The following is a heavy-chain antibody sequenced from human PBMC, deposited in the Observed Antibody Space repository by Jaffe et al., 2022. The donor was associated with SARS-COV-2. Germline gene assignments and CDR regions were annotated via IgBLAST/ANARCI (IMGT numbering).Heavy chain of an antibody. CDR3: ARDSIFSGSYAY. CDR2: IYTSGST. J-gene: IGHJ4*02. CDR1: GGSISSGSYY. Sequence: QVQLQESGPGLVKPSQTLSLTCTVSGGSISSGSYYWSWIRQPAGKGLEWIGRIYTSGSTNYNPSLKSRVTLSIDTSKNQFSLNLGSVTAADTAVYYCARDSIFSGSYAYWGQGTLVTVSS. D-gene: IGHD1-26*01. V-gene: IGHV4-61*02.